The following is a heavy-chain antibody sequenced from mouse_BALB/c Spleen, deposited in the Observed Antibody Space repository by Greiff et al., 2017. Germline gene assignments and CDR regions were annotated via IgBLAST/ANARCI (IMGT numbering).Heavy chain of an antibody. CDR1: GYSFTGYF. CDR3: ARGGYDGPYYAMDY. J-gene: IGHJ4*01. CDR2: INPYNGDT. Sequence: VQLQQSGPELVKPGASVKISCKASGYSFTGYFMNWVMQSHGKSLEWIGRINPYNGDTFYNQKFKGKATLTVDKSSSTAHMELRSLASEDSAVYYCARGGYDGPYYAMDYWGQGTSVTVSS. D-gene: IGHD2-3*01. V-gene: IGHV1-20*02.